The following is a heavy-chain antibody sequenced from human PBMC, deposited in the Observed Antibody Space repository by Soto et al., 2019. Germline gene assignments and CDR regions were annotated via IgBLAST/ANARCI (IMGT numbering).Heavy chain of an antibody. CDR1: GFTVSSSY. CDR3: ARGDRYLDY. CDR2: SYSGGTT. Sequence: GGSLRLSCAASGFTVSSSYMTWVRQAPGKGLEWVSVSYSGGTTYYADSVKGRFTISRDMNTLYLQMNSLRAEDTAVYYCARGDRYLDYWGQGTLVTVSS. J-gene: IGHJ4*02. V-gene: IGHV3-53*01.